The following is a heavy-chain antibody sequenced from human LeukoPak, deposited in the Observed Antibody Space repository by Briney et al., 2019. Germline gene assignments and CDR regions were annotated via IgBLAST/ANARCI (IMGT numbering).Heavy chain of an antibody. D-gene: IGHD2-2*01. J-gene: IGHJ4*02. CDR1: GFTFSGYG. CDR2: ISYDGSNK. V-gene: IGHV3-30*18. Sequence: PGGSLRLSCAASGFTFSGYGMHWVRQAPGKGLEWVAVISYDGSNKYYADSVKGRFTISRDNSKNTPYLQMNSLRAEDTAVYYCAKEDCSSTSCYAGYFDYWGQGTLVTVSS. CDR3: AKEDCSSTSCYAGYFDY.